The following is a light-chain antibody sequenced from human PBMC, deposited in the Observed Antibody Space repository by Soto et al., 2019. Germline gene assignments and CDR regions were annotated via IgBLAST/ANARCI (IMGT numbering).Light chain of an antibody. CDR2: NNN. Sequence: QAVVTQPPSVSGAPGQRVTISCTRSSSNIGAGYDVHWYQQLPGTAPKLLIYNNNNRPSGVPDRFSGSKSGTSASLAITGLQAEDEADYYCQSHDSSLSGVVFGGGTKLTVL. J-gene: IGLJ2*01. CDR3: QSHDSSLSGVV. V-gene: IGLV1-40*01. CDR1: SSNIGAGYD.